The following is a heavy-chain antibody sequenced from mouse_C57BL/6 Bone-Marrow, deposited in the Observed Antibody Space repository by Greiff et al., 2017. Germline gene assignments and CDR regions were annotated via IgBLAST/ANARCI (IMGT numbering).Heavy chain of an antibody. CDR2: IDPYDSYT. J-gene: IGHJ4*01. Sequence: QVQLQQPGAELVRPGTSVKLSCKASGYTFTSSWMNWVKQRPGQGLEWIGGIDPYDSYTNYNQKFKGKATLTVDTSSSTAYMQLSSRTSEDSAVYYCARSSGTLAMDYWGRGTAVPVSS. V-gene: IGHV1-59*01. CDR3: ARSSGTLAMDY. CDR1: GYTFTSSW. D-gene: IGHD3-2*02.